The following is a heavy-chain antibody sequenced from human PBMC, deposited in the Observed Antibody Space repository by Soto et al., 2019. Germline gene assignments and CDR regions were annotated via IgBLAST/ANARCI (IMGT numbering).Heavy chain of an antibody. D-gene: IGHD5-18*01. J-gene: IGHJ4*02. CDR3: ATLNSFGSDY. V-gene: IGHV3-74*01. CDR1: GFTFSSYW. Sequence: GGSLRLSCAAAGFTFSSYWMHWVRQAPGKGLVWVSCIYTDGSRTTYADSVKGRFTISRDNAKRTLYLQMNSLRAEDTAVYYCATLNSFGSDYWGQGTLVTVSS. CDR2: IYTDGSRT.